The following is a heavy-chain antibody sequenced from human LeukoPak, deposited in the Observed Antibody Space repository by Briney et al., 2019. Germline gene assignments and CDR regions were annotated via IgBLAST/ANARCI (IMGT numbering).Heavy chain of an antibody. CDR1: GFNFITYT. D-gene: IGHD6-19*01. Sequence: ASVKVSCKTSGFNFITYTMHWVRQAPGQRLEWMGWINAANGNTQYSQKFQGRVTITRDTSASTAYMELSSLRSEDTAMYYCARGAPIRVAVAATFDPWGRGTLVTVPS. CDR2: INAANGNT. J-gene: IGHJ5*02. CDR3: ARGAPIRVAVAATFDP. V-gene: IGHV1-3*01.